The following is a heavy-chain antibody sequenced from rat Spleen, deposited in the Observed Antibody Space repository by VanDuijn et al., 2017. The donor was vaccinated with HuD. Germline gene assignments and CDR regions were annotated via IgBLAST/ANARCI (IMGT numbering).Heavy chain of an antibody. V-gene: IGHV5-17*01. J-gene: IGHJ2*01. Sequence: EVQLVESGGGLVQPGRSLKLSCAASGFTFSDYAMAWVRQAPKRGLEWVATIIYDGTYTYYRDSVKGRFTISRDNAKSTLYLQMNSLRSEDTATYYCTRHDGKYGGYSDYFDYWGQGVMVTVSS. CDR3: TRHDGKYGGYSDYFDY. D-gene: IGHD1-11*01. CDR2: IIYDGTYT. CDR1: GFTFSDYA.